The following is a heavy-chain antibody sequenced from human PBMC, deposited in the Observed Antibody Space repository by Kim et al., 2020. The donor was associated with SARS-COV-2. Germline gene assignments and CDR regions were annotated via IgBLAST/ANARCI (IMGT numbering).Heavy chain of an antibody. CDR1: GFTVSTKY. V-gene: IGHV3-66*01. D-gene: IGHD5-18*01. Sequence: GGSLRLSWAVSGFTVSTKYMNWVRQAPGKGLEWGSVIHSGGSTSYADSLQGRFTISRDNSKNTLFLQMNSLRAQDMAVYYGARIDTGMDDYWCQGTLVT. CDR2: IHSGGST. CDR3: ARIDTGMDDY. J-gene: IGHJ4*02.